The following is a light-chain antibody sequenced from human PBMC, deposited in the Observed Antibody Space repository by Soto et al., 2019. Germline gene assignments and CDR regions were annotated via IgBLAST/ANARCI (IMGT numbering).Light chain of an antibody. V-gene: IGKV3-20*01. CDR1: QSVSSSY. CDR2: GAS. J-gene: IGKJ5*01. CDR3: QQYGSSSIT. Sequence: IFLTQSPFTMSLDAGERAALSGRASQSVSSSYLAWYQQKPGQAPRLLIYGASSRATGIPDRFSGSGSGTDFTLTISRLEPEDFAVYYCQQYGSSSITFGQGTRLEIK.